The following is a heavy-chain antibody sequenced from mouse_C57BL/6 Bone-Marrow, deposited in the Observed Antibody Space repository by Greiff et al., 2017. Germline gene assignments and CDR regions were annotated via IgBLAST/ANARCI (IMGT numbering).Heavy chain of an antibody. CDR3: ARRLLPAWFAD. J-gene: IGHJ3*01. CDR2: ISSGGSYT. Sequence: EVKLVESGGDLVKPGGSLKLSCEASGFTFSSYGMSWVRQTPDKRLEWVATISSGGSYTYYPHSVKGRFPISSDNAKNTLYLQMSSLKSEDTAMDYCARRLLPAWFADWGQGTLVTVAA. V-gene: IGHV5-6*02. CDR1: GFTFSSYG. D-gene: IGHD3-2*02.